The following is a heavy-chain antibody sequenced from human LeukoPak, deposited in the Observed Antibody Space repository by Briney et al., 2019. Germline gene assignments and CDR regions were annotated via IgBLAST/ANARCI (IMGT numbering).Heavy chain of an antibody. CDR2: ISSSSSYI. Sequence: GGSLRLSCAASGFTFSSYSMNWVRQAPGKGLEWVSSISSSSSYIYYADSVKGRFTISRDNAKNSLYLQMNSLRAEDTAVYYCAKDGEYDYYDSSGYSYYFDYWGQGTLVTVSS. V-gene: IGHV3-21*04. CDR3: AKDGEYDYYDSSGYSYYFDY. J-gene: IGHJ4*02. CDR1: GFTFSSYS. D-gene: IGHD3-22*01.